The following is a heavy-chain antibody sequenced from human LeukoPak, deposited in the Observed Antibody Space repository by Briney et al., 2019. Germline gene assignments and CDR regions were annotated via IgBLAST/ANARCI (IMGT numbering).Heavy chain of an antibody. CDR1: GFTFSSYW. Sequence: GGSLRLSCAASGFTFSSYWMSWVRQAPGKGLEWVSAISGSGGSTYYADSVKGRFTISRDNSWNTLYLQMSSLRAEDTAVYYCAKDQVISGSEASDIWGQGTMVTVSS. V-gene: IGHV3-23*01. D-gene: IGHD2-21*01. CDR2: ISGSGGST. CDR3: AKDQVISGSEASDI. J-gene: IGHJ3*02.